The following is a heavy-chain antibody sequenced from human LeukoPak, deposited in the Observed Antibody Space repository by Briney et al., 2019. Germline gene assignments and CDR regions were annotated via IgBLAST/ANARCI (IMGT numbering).Heavy chain of an antibody. J-gene: IGHJ4*02. Sequence: GGSLRLSCAASGFTFSSYSMNWGRQAPGEGLEWGSSISSSSSYIYSADSVKGRFTISRDNAKNSLYLQMNSLRAEDTAVYYCAGEGGITMVRGVIDYWGQGTLVTVSS. CDR1: GFTFSSYS. D-gene: IGHD3-10*01. V-gene: IGHV3-21*01. CDR2: ISSSSSYI. CDR3: AGEGGITMVRGVIDY.